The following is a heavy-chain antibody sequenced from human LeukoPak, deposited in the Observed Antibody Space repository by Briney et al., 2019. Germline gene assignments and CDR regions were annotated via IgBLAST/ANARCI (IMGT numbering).Heavy chain of an antibody. Sequence: GGSLRLSCAASGFTFSSYAMHWVRQAPGKGLEWVAVISYDGSNKYYADSVKGRFTISRDNSKNTLYLQMNSLRAEDTAVYYRARDLECSSGLGRGAVYWGQGTLVTVSS. J-gene: IGHJ4*02. CDR1: GFTFSSYA. D-gene: IGHD6-19*01. CDR2: ISYDGSNK. CDR3: ARDLECSSGLGRGAVY. V-gene: IGHV3-30*04.